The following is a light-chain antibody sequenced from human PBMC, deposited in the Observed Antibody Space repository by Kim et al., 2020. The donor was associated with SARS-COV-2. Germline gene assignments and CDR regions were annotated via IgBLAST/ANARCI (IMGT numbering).Light chain of an antibody. J-gene: IGKJ2*01. Sequence: VCTGERAPLSCSDSQSVNSILAWYQQQPGQAPRLLIYGASTRATDIPARFSGSGSGTEFTLIISSLQSEDIAVYYCQQYDNWPPYTFGQGTKLEI. CDR2: GAS. CDR3: QQYDNWPPYT. V-gene: IGKV3-15*01. CDR1: QSVNSI.